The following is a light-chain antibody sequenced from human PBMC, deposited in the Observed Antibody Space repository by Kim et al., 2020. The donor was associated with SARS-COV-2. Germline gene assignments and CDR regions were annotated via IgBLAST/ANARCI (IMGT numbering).Light chain of an antibody. CDR3: LQSYITPSP. V-gene: IGKV1-39*01. CDR2: AAS. Sequence: DIQMTQSPSTLSASVGDRVTITCRTTQSISSHLNWYQQKPVRAPKLLISAASTLQGGVPSRFSGSGSETDFTLTISSLQPEDFATYFCLQSYITPSPFGPGTKVDIK. J-gene: IGKJ3*01. CDR1: QSISSH.